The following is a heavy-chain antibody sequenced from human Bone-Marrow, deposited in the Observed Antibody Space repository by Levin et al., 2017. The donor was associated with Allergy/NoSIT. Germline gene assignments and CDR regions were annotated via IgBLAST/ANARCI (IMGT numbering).Heavy chain of an antibody. J-gene: IGHJ3*02. CDR3: ARQFIRIAAAGDAFDI. CDR2: ISYDGSNK. CDR1: GFTFSSYA. D-gene: IGHD6-13*01. Sequence: GESLKISCAASGFTFSSYAMHWVRQAPGKGLEWVAVISYDGSNKYYADSVKGRFTISRDNSKNTLYLQMNSLRAEDTAVYYCARQFIRIAAAGDAFDIWGQGTMVTVSS. V-gene: IGHV3-30*04.